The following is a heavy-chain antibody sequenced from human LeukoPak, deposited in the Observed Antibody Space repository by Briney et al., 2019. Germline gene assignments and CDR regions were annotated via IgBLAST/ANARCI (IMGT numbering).Heavy chain of an antibody. CDR2: INAGNGNT. J-gene: IGHJ4*02. Sequence: GASVKVSCTASEYTFTDYAINWVRQAPGRRLEWMGWINAGNGNTRYSQRFQGRVTITRDTSASTAYMELSSLTSEDTAVYYCARGRWSATTASYYLDFWGQGTLVTVSS. V-gene: IGHV1-3*01. CDR1: EYTFTDYA. D-gene: IGHD5-24*01. CDR3: ARGRWSATTASYYLDF.